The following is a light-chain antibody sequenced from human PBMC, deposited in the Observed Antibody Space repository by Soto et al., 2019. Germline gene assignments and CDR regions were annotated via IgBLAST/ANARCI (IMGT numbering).Light chain of an antibody. J-gene: IGLJ1*01. CDR1: SSDVGGYNY. CDR3: SSYTSSSTL. Sequence: QSVLTQPASVSGSPGQSITISCTGTSSDVGGYNYVSWYQQHPGKAPKLMIYEVSNRPSGVSNRFSGSKSGNTASLIISGLQAEDEADYYCSSYTSSSTLFGTGTKLTVL. V-gene: IGLV2-14*01. CDR2: EVS.